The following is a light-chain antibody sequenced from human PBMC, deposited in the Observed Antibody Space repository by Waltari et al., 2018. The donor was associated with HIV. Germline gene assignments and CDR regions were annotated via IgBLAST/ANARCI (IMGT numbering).Light chain of an antibody. CDR1: SNNVGNQG. V-gene: IGLV10-54*04. CDR2: EDN. CDR3: SAWDRSLSAVI. J-gene: IGLJ2*01. Sequence: QAGLTQPPSVSKGLRQTATPTCSGDSNNVGNQGATWLQQHQGHPPKLLFYEDNNRPSGISDRFSAASAGDTASLTMTGRQPEDEADYFCSAWDRSLSAVIFGGGTTLIVL.